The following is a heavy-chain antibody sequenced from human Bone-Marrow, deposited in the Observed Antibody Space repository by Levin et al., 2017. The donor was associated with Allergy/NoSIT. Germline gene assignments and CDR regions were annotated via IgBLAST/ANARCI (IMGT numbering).Heavy chain of an antibody. D-gene: IGHD4-17*01. J-gene: IGHJ4*02. V-gene: IGHV4-39*01. CDR2: IYHSGST. CDR1: GASISSSGYY. Sequence: GSLRLSCTVSGASISSSGYYWGWIRQPPGKGLEWIGSIYHSGSTYYNPSLKSRVTISIDTSKNRISLSLTSVTAGDTAVYSCARVMTTVTNASRWGQGTLVAVAA. CDR3: ARVMTTVTNASR.